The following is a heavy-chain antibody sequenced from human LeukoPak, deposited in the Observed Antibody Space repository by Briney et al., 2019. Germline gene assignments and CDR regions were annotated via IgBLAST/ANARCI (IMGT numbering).Heavy chain of an antibody. D-gene: IGHD3-22*01. CDR2: IYTSGST. CDR1: GGSISSGSYY. Sequence: SQTLSLTCTVSGGSISSGSYYWSWIRQPAGKGLEWIGRIYTSGSTNYNPSLKSRVTISVDTSKNQFSLTLSTVTAADTAVYYCARESPLYDSSGYYAYWGQGTLVTVSS. V-gene: IGHV4-61*02. CDR3: ARESPLYDSSGYYAY. J-gene: IGHJ4*02.